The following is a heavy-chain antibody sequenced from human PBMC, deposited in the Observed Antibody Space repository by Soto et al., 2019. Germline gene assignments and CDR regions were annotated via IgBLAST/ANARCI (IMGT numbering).Heavy chain of an antibody. J-gene: IGHJ4*02. Sequence: SETLSLTCTVSGGSISSYYWSWIRQPPGKGLEWIGYIYYSGSTNYNPSLKSRVTISVDTSKNQFSLKLSSVTAADTAVYYCVRVTAYSSSGFDYWGQGTLVTVSS. CDR1: GGSISSYY. D-gene: IGHD6-6*01. CDR3: VRVTAYSSSGFDY. V-gene: IGHV4-59*01. CDR2: IYYSGST.